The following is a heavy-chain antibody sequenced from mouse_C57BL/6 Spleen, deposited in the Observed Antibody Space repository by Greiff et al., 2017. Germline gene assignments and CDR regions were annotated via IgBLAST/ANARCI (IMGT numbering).Heavy chain of an antibody. CDR1: GYAFSSSW. Sequence: QVQLQQSGPELVKPGASVKISCKASGYAFSSSWMNWVKQRPGKGLEWIGRIYPGDGDTNYHGKFKGKATLTAEKSSSTAYVQHSSLTSEDSAVYYCARYDGSSSSWFAYWGQGTLVTVSA. D-gene: IGHD1-1*01. CDR3: ARYDGSSSSWFAY. V-gene: IGHV1-82*01. CDR2: IYPGDGDT. J-gene: IGHJ3*01.